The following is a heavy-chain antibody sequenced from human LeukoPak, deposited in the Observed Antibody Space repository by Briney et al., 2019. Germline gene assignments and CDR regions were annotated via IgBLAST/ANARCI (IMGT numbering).Heavy chain of an antibody. D-gene: IGHD3-3*01. CDR3: ARERGFWGRYYPPWVRHLAMEI. CDR1: GGSFSGYY. Sequence: WETLSLTCAVYGGSFSGYYWSWIRQPPGKGLEWIGEINHSGSTNYNPSLKSRVTISVDTSKNQFSLELSSLTAADTDVYYCARERGFWGRYYPPWVRHLAMEIWGKGTTVTVS. J-gene: IGHJ6*03. V-gene: IGHV4-34*01. CDR2: INHSGST.